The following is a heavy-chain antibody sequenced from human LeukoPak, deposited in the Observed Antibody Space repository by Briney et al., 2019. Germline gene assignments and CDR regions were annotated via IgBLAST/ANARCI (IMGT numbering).Heavy chain of an antibody. CDR3: AKVGAAAGSPLGY. CDR2: ISGSAGST. V-gene: IGHV3-23*01. J-gene: IGHJ4*02. D-gene: IGHD6-13*01. Sequence: GGSLRLSCAASGFTFSSYAMSWVRQAPGKGLEWVSAISGSAGSTYYADSVKGRFTISRDNSKNTLYLQMNSLRAEDTAVYYCAKVGAAAGSPLGYWGQGTLVTVSS. CDR1: GFTFSSYA.